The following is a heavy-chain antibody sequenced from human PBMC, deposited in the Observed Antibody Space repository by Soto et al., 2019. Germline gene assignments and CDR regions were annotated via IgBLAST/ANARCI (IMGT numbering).Heavy chain of an antibody. CDR1: GGSSSSSNW. V-gene: IGHV4-4*02. D-gene: IGHD3-10*01. CDR3: ASTNGSGSSYFDY. Sequence: SGTLDLTCAGSGGSSSSSNWWSWVRHPPGKGLEWIGEIYHSGSSNYNPSLKSRVTISVDKPKNQFSLKLSSVTAADTAVYYCASTNGSGSSYFDYWGQGTLVTVSS. CDR2: IYHSGSS. J-gene: IGHJ4*02.